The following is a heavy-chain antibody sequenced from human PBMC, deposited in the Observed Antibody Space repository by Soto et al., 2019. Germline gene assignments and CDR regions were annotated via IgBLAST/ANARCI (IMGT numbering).Heavy chain of an antibody. Sequence: QVPLVQSGPEVKKPGASVKVSCKTSGYTPTNYDIGWVRQAPGQGLEYMGWISAYNGNTNYARKLQDRVTLTTDTSTRTAYIELRSLQSDATAIYYCARGLYRRGTYYALDNWGQVTLVNVSS. CDR2: ISAYNGNT. CDR1: GYTPTNYD. D-gene: IGHD1-26*01. V-gene: IGHV1-18*01. CDR3: ARGLYRRGTYYALDN. J-gene: IGHJ1*01.